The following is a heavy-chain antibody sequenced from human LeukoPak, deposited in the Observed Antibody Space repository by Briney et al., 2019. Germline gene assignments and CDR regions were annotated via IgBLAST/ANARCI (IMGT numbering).Heavy chain of an antibody. Sequence: ASVKVSCKASGGTFSSYAMSWVRQAPGQGLEWMGAIIPIFGTANYAQKFQGRVTITADESTSTAYMQLSSLRSEDTAVYYCARDLTIFGVVTGGGFDPWGQGTLVTVSS. CDR1: GGTFSSYA. D-gene: IGHD3-3*01. CDR3: ARDLTIFGVVTGGGFDP. CDR2: IIPIFGTA. V-gene: IGHV1-69*13. J-gene: IGHJ5*02.